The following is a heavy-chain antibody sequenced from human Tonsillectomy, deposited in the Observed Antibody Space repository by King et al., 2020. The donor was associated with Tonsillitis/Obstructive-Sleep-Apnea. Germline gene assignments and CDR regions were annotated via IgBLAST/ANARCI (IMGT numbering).Heavy chain of an antibody. D-gene: IGHD2-21*02. Sequence: QLVQAGGGVVQPGSVLRLFCVASGFPFSSFAMHWVRQAPGQGLEWVAVIVYDGRNKYYADSVKGRFTISQDNSKNTLYLQMNSLRAEDTAVYYCARDTGRVTGGSFDYWGQGTLVTVSS. V-gene: IGHV3-30*01. J-gene: IGHJ4*02. CDR2: IVYDGRNK. CDR3: ARDTGRVTGGSFDY. CDR1: GFPFSSFA.